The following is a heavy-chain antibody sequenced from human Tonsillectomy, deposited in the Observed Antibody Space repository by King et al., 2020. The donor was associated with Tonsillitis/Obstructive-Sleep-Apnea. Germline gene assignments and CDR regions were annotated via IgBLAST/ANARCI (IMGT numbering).Heavy chain of an antibody. D-gene: IGHD6-25*01. CDR1: RFTFSSYS. V-gene: IGHV3-21*01. CDR3: ARDSGSGDAFDI. Sequence: VQLVESGGGLVKPGGSLRISCAASRFTFSSYSMNWVRQAPGKGLEWVSSISGSRGNTYYADSLKGRFTISRDKAKNSLYLQMNSLRAEDTAVYYCARDSGSGDAFDIWGQGTMVTVSS. J-gene: IGHJ3*02. CDR2: ISGSRGNT.